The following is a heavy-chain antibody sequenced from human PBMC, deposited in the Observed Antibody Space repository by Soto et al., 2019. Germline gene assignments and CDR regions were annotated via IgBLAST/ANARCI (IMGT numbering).Heavy chain of an antibody. V-gene: IGHV3-30*03. CDR3: AREGRGIYDLWSGSPSWFDP. CDR1: GFTFSSYG. CDR2: ISYDGSNK. J-gene: IGHJ5*02. D-gene: IGHD3-3*01. Sequence: QVQLVESGGGVVQPGRSLRLSCAASGFTFSSYGMHWVRQAPGKGLEWVAVISYDGSNKYYADSVKGRFTISRDNSKNTLYLQMNSLRAEDTAVYYCAREGRGIYDLWSGSPSWFDPWGQGTLVTVSS.